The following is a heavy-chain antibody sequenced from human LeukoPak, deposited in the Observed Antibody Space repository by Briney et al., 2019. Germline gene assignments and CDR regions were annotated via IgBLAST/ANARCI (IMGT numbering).Heavy chain of an antibody. CDR2: INTDNGDT. CDR3: ARDRLGGGELSPPDP. V-gene: IGHV1-3*04. D-gene: IGHD3-16*02. J-gene: IGHJ5*02. CDR1: GYTFSAYG. Sequence: ASVTVSCKASGYTFSAYGMHWVRQAHGQKREWMGWINTDNGDTKYSQTLQGRVTISRDRSATTAYMEVSSLRSEDTAVYFCARDRLGGGELSPPDPWGPGTLVSVSS.